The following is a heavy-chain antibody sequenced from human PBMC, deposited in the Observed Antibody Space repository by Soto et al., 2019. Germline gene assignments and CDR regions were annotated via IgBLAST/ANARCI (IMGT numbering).Heavy chain of an antibody. CDR1: AFPFSTCW. CDR3: AIWGDHWNDRGAVDL. V-gene: IGHV3-7*01. Sequence: EVQLVESGGGLVHPGGSLKLSCAASAFPFSTCWLSWVRQTPGKGLEWVATMEPDGSETFYADSVRGRFSISRDNARNSLNHQMENVRAEDTAAYFCAIWGDHWNDRGAVDLWGQWTVVTVSS. J-gene: IGHJ3*01. D-gene: IGHD1-1*01. CDR2: MEPDGSET.